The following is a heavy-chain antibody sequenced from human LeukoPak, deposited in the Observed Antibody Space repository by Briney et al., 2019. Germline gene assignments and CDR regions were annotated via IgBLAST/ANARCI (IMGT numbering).Heavy chain of an antibody. CDR1: GGSFSGYY. CDR3: ARGGRVQPHQIDY. V-gene: IGHV4-34*01. CDR2: INHSGST. Sequence: SETLSLTCAVYGGSFSGYYWSWIRQPPGKGLEWIGEINHSGSTNYNPSLKSRVTISVDTSKNQFSLKLSSVTAADTAVYYCARGGRVQPHQIDYGGEEPLVTVS. J-gene: IGHJ4*02. D-gene: IGHD1-14*01.